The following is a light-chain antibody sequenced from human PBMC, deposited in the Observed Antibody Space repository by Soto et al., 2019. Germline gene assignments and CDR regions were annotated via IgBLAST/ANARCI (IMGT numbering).Light chain of an antibody. CDR1: QSVSSN. CDR2: GAS. V-gene: IGKV3-15*01. Sequence: EIVMTQSPATLSVSPGESATLSCRASQSVSSNLAWYQQKPGQAPRLLIYGASTRATGIPARFSGSGSGTEFTLTISSLQSEDFAGYYCQQYNNWWTFGQGTKVEIK. J-gene: IGKJ1*01. CDR3: QQYNNWWT.